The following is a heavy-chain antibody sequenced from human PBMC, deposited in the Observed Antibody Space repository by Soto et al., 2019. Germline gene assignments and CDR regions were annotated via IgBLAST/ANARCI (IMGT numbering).Heavy chain of an antibody. J-gene: IGHJ2*01. CDR3: VRDHHDYDFWSGNPRGYFDL. CDR1: GFTLSNFW. CDR2: INDDGSRT. D-gene: IGHD3-3*01. V-gene: IGHV3-74*01. Sequence: PGGSLPLSCASSGFTLSNFWMHWVRQVPGSGLVWVSRINDDGSRTKYADSVEGRLTISIDTAKNTLYLQMDSLRVEDTAVYYCVRDHHDYDFWSGNPRGYFDLWGRGTLVTVSS.